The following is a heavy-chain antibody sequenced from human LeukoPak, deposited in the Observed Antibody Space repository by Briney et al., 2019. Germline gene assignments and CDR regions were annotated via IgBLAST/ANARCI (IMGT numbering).Heavy chain of an antibody. CDR2: IYYTGST. Sequence: SETLSLTCTVSGGSVGSGGYYWVWIRQRPGKGLEWIGYIYYTGSTSYNPSLKSRLTIAVDTSKNQFSLKLSSVTAADTAVYYCARPLNTVHDTFDVWGQGTMVTVSS. J-gene: IGHJ3*01. CDR3: ARPLNTVHDTFDV. V-gene: IGHV4-31*03. CDR1: GGSVGSGGYY. D-gene: IGHD4-11*01.